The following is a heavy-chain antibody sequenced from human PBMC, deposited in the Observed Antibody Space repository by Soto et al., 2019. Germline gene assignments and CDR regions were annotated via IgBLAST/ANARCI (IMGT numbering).Heavy chain of an antibody. Sequence: SVKVSCKASGGTFSSYAISWVRQAPGQGLEWMGGIIPIFGTANYAQKFQGRVTITADESTSTAYMELSSLRSEDTAVYYCARARESPFTIFEVVMTSFDYWGQGTLVTVSS. CDR3: ARARESPFTIFEVVMTSFDY. CDR2: IIPIFGTA. J-gene: IGHJ4*02. CDR1: GGTFSSYA. V-gene: IGHV1-69*13. D-gene: IGHD3-3*01.